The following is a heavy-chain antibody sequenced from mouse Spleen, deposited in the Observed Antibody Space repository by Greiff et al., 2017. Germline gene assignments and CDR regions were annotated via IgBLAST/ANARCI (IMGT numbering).Heavy chain of an antibody. J-gene: IGHJ3*01. CDR3: AIYYDYDVGAY. Sequence: DVMLVESGGGLVKLGGSLKLSCAASGFTFSSYAMSWVRQTPEKRLEWVATISSGGGNTYYPDSVKGRFTISRDNAKNTLYLQMSSLKSEDTAMYYCAIYYDYDVGAYWGQGTLVTVSA. D-gene: IGHD2-4*01. V-gene: IGHV5-9*01. CDR1: GFTFSSYA. CDR2: ISSGGGNT.